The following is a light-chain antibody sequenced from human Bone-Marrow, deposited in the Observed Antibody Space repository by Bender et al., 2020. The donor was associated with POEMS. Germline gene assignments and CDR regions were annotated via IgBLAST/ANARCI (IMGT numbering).Light chain of an antibody. V-gene: IGLV2-23*02. CDR3: CSYVGRTTWV. CDR1: TSNIGGYNL. CDR2: AVS. Sequence: QSALTQPASVSGSPGQSITISCTGATSNIGGYNLVSWYQQLPDKAPKFILYAVSKRPSGISNRFSGSKSCNTASLTILGLQDEDEATYYCCSYVGRTTWVFGGGTTLTVL. J-gene: IGLJ3*02.